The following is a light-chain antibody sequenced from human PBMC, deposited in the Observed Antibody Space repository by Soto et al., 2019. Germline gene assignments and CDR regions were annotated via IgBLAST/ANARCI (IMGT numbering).Light chain of an antibody. CDR3: QQYNSWPPIT. J-gene: IGKJ5*01. V-gene: IGKV3-11*01. Sequence: EVVLTQSPATLSLSPGERATLSCRASQSVSTYLAWYQQKPGQAPRLLIYDASNRATGIPARFSGSGSATEFTLTISSLQSEDFAVYYCQQYNSWPPITFGQGTRLEIK. CDR2: DAS. CDR1: QSVSTY.